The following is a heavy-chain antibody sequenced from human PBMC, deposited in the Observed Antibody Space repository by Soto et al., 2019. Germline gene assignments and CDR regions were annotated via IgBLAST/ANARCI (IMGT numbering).Heavy chain of an antibody. CDR1: GDSVSSNSAA. CDR3: ARGVEATKNTWGSENFDY. Sequence: SQTLSLTCAISGDSVSSNSAAWNWIRQSPSRGLEWLGRTYYRSKWYNDYAVSVKSRITINPDTSKNQFSLQLNSVTPEDTAVYYCARGVEATKNTWGSENFDYWGQGTLVTVS. CDR2: TYYRSKWYN. V-gene: IGHV6-1*01. J-gene: IGHJ4*02. D-gene: IGHD1-26*01.